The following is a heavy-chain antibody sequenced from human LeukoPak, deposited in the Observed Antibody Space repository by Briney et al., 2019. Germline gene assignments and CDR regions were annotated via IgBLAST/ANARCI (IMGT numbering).Heavy chain of an antibody. CDR1: GFTFSSYG. J-gene: IGHJ4*02. CDR2: ISYDGSNK. V-gene: IGHV3-30*03. D-gene: IGHD7-27*01. CDR3: ARGRKTGDIRYFAY. Sequence: GGSLRLPCAASGFTFSSYGRHWVRQAPGKGLEWVGVISYDGSNKYYADSVKGRFPITRDNSKNTLYLQMNSLRAEDTAVYSCARGRKTGDIRYFAYWGQGTLVTVSS.